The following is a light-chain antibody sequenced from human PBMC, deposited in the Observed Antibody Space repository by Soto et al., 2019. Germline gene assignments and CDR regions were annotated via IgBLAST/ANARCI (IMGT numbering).Light chain of an antibody. CDR2: EVN. CDR3: NSFTSSTTWV. V-gene: IGLV2-14*01. Sequence: QSALTQPASVSGSPGQSITISCTGTSSDVGGYNYVSWVQQHPGKAPKLLIYEVNNRPSGVSNRVSGSKSGNTASLTISGLQTEDEADYYCNSFTSSTTWVFGGGTKVTVL. J-gene: IGLJ3*02. CDR1: SSDVGGYNY.